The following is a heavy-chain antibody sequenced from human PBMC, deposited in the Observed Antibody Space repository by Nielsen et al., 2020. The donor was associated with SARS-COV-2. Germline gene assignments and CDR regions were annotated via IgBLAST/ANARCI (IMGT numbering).Heavy chain of an antibody. V-gene: IGHV3-23*01. J-gene: IGHJ4*02. CDR2: ISGSGGST. Sequence: GESLKISCAASGFTFSSYAMSWVRQAPGKGLEWVSAISGSGGSTYYADSVKGRFTISRDNSKNTLYLQMNSLRAEDTAVYYCAKDRYYDSSGYLSTGVDYWGQGTLVTVSS. D-gene: IGHD3-22*01. CDR3: AKDRYYDSSGYLSTGVDY. CDR1: GFTFSSYA.